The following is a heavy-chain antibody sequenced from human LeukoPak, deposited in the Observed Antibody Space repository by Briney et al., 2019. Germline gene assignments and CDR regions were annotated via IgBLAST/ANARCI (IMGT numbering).Heavy chain of an antibody. J-gene: IGHJ3*02. D-gene: IGHD3-22*01. CDR1: GGSITSHY. CDR3: TRLLDNDSSGEPDTFDM. V-gene: IGHV4-59*08. CDR2: IYYSGRT. Sequence: SETLSLTCTVSGGSITSHYWSWIRQAPGKGLEWIGFIYYSGRTKYNPSLQSRVTISLDTSEKKSALMVTSVTAADTAVYYCTRLLDNDSSGEPDTFDMWGQGAVVTVSS.